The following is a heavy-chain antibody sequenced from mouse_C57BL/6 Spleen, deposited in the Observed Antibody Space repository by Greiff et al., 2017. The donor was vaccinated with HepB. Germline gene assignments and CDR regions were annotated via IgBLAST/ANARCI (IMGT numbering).Heavy chain of an antibody. CDR3: AGAYGSSYRAWFAY. V-gene: IGHV1-69*01. D-gene: IGHD1-1*01. CDR2: IDPSDSYT. J-gene: IGHJ3*01. CDR1: GYTFTSYW. Sequence: QVHVKQPGAELVMPGASVKLSCKASGYTFTSYWMHWVKQRPGQGLEWIGEIDPSDSYTNYNQKFKGKSTLTVDKSSSTAYMQLSSLTSEDSAVYDCAGAYGSSYRAWFAYWGQGTLVTVSA.